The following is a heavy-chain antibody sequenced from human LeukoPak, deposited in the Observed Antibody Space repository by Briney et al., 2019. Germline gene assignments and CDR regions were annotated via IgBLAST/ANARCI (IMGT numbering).Heavy chain of an antibody. Sequence: GGSLGLSCAASGFTFSNYAMSWVRQAPGKGLEWVSSMSGSGGSTYYADSVKGRFTISRDNSKNTLYLQMNNLRAEDTALYYCAKDQGQWLVPVDYWGQGTLVTVSS. V-gene: IGHV3-23*01. CDR1: GFTFSNYA. J-gene: IGHJ4*02. CDR2: MSGSGGST. CDR3: AKDQGQWLVPVDY. D-gene: IGHD6-19*01.